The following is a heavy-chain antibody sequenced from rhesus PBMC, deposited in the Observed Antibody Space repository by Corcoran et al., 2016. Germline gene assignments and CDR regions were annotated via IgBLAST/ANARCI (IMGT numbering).Heavy chain of an antibody. D-gene: IGHD5-24*01. J-gene: IGHJ4*01. Sequence: QVQLVQFGAEVKQPGASVKVFCKASGYTFTSYGLNWVRQAPGQRLEWMGGFSANTGNPTYAQDFIERFTFAMDTSITTAFLQISSLKAEDTAVYYCARRGRYSFDYWGQGVLVTVSS. V-gene: IGHV7-114*01. CDR2: FSANTGNP. CDR3: ARRGRYSFDY. CDR1: GYTFTSYG.